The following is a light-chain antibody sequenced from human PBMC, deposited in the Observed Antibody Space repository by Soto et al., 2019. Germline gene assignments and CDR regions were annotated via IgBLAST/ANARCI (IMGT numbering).Light chain of an antibody. V-gene: IGKV3-11*01. Sequence: EIVLTQSPATLSLSPGERATLSCRASQSVSTYLAWYQQRPGQAPRLLIYDASKRATGIPARFSGSGSGTDFTLTISSLEPEDFVVYYCQQRSNWPRALTFGGGTKVDIK. CDR3: QQRSNWPRALT. CDR2: DAS. CDR1: QSVSTY. J-gene: IGKJ4*01.